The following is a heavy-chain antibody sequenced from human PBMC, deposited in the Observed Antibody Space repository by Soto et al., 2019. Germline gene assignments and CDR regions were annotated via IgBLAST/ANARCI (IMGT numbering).Heavy chain of an antibody. Sequence: PGGSLRLSCAASGFTFSSYAMHWVRQAPGKGLEWVAIISYDGSNAYYADSVKGRFTISRDNSKNTLFLQMNSLRADDTAVFYCARGGPNYPDTSGYYALDYWGQGTLVTVSS. CDR3: ARGGPNYPDTSGYYALDY. J-gene: IGHJ4*02. CDR1: GFTFSSYA. D-gene: IGHD3-22*01. V-gene: IGHV3-30-3*01. CDR2: ISYDGSNA.